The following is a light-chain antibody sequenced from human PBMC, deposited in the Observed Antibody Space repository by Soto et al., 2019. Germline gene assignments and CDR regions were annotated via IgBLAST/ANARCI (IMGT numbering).Light chain of an antibody. V-gene: IGLV2-14*01. CDR3: SSRTSGSTRV. CDR1: SGDVGGYDY. CDR2: EVT. J-gene: IGLJ1*01. Sequence: QSVLTQPASVSGSPGQSIAISCTGTSGDVGGYDYVSWYQQHPDKAPKLMIYEVTKRPSWVSNRFSGSKSGNTASLTISGLQPEDEADYYCSSRTSGSTRVFGSGTEVTVL.